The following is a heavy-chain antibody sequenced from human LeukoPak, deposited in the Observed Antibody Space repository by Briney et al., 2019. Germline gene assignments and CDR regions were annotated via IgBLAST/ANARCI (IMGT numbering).Heavy chain of an antibody. J-gene: IGHJ4*02. CDR3: ATPYYDTSGYHALDY. D-gene: IGHD3-22*01. V-gene: IGHV1-69*05. Sequence: SVKVSCKASGGTFSRQSFTWVRQAPGQGLEWMGGIIPIFGTANYAQKFQGRLTITTDESTSTAYMELSSLRSEDTAVYFCATPYYDTSGYHALDYWGQGTLVTVSS. CDR2: IIPIFGTA. CDR1: GGTFSRQS.